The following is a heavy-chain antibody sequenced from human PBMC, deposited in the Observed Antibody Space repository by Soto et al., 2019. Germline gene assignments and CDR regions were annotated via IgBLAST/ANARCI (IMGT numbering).Heavy chain of an antibody. D-gene: IGHD6-13*01. CDR2: INWNSGSI. J-gene: IGHJ1*01. CDR1: GFTFDDYA. V-gene: IGHV3-9*01. Sequence: EVQLVESGGGLVQPGRSPRLSCAASGFTFDDYAMHWVRQVPGKGLEWVSGINWNSGSIGYADSVKGRFAISRDNAKNSLHLHMNSLRAEDTAFYYCVKDESINWYSGHFRHWGQGTLVTVSS. CDR3: VKDESINWYSGHFRH.